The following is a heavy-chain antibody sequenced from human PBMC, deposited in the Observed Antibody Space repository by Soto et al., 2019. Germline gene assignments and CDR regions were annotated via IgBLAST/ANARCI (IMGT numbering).Heavy chain of an antibody. CDR3: ARNGKPPYYYYGLDV. CDR1: GYTFTRYG. Sequence: ASVKVSCKASGYTFTRYGISWVRQAPGQGLEWMGWISGYNGDTNYAQKFQDRVSMTIDTSTGTAYMELRSLTSDDTAIYYCARNGKPPYYYYGLDVWG. CDR2: ISGYNGDT. V-gene: IGHV1-18*01. J-gene: IGHJ6*02. D-gene: IGHD2-8*01.